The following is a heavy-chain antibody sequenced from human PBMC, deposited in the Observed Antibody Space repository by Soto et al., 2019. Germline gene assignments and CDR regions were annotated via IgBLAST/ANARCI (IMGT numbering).Heavy chain of an antibody. CDR3: ARTHSSDYFDY. CDR2: INSDGSST. J-gene: IGHJ4*02. V-gene: IGHV3-74*01. D-gene: IGHD6-19*01. CDR1: GFTFSSYW. Sequence: GSLRLSCAASGFTFSSYWMHWVPQAPGKGLVWVSRINSDGSSTSYADSVKGRFTISRDNAKNTLYLQMNSLRAEDTAVYYCARTHSSDYFDYWGQGTLVTVSS.